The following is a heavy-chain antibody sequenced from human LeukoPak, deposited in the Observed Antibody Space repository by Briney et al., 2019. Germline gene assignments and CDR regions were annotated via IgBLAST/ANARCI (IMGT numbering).Heavy chain of an antibody. CDR2: INGGGGTT. D-gene: IGHD5-24*01. V-gene: IGHV3-23*01. Sequence: GGSLRLSCAASGFTFSIYAMSWVRQAPGKGLEWVSSINGGGGTTNYADSVKGRFTISRDNSTNTLYLQMNSLRAEDTAVYYCAKGSARYDYWGQGTLVTVSS. J-gene: IGHJ4*02. CDR1: GFTFSIYA. CDR3: AKGSARYDY.